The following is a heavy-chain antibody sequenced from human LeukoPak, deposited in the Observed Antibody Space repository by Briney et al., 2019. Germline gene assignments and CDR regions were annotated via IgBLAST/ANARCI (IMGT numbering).Heavy chain of an antibody. D-gene: IGHD3-22*01. Sequence: GGSLRLSCAASGFTFSNYRMNWVRQAPGKGLEWVSSISSSSIYIYYADSVKGRFTISRDNAKNSLYLQMNSLRAEDTAVYYCARVGELEDSSGYYYAYDAFDIWGQGTMVTVSS. CDR3: ARVGELEDSSGYYYAYDAFDI. V-gene: IGHV3-21*01. J-gene: IGHJ3*02. CDR2: ISSSSIYI. CDR1: GFTFSNYR.